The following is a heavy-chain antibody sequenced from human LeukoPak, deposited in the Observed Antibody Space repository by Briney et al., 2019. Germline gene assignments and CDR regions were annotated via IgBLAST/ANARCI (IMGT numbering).Heavy chain of an antibody. CDR3: ARGDDSSGYYFRAFDI. J-gene: IGHJ3*02. CDR2: ISGSGGST. V-gene: IGHV3-23*01. Sequence: GGSLRLSCAASGFTFSSYAMSWVRQAPGKGLEWVSAISGSGGSTYYADSVKGRFTISRDNSKNTLYLQMNSLRAEDTAVYYCARGDDSSGYYFRAFDIWGQGTMVTVSS. D-gene: IGHD3-22*01. CDR1: GFTFSSYA.